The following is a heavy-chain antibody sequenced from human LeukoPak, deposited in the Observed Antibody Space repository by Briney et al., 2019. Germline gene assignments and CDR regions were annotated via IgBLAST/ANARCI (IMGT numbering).Heavy chain of an antibody. J-gene: IGHJ6*02. CDR2: FYYSGST. V-gene: IGHV4-39*07. D-gene: IGHD3-3*01. CDR3: ARAPITIFGVDSAIPYSGMDV. CDR1: GDSVNSSDSY. Sequence: SETLSLTCTVSGDSVNSSDSYWGWIRQPPGKRLEWIGSFYYSGSTYYHPSLKSRVSIFVDTSKNQFSLKLSSVTAADTAVYYCARAPITIFGVDSAIPYSGMDVWGQGTTVTVSS.